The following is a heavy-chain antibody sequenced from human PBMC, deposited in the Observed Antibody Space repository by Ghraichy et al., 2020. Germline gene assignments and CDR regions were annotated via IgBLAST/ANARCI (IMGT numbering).Heavy chain of an antibody. J-gene: IGHJ4*02. CDR1: GGSISSYY. V-gene: IGHV4-59*01. CDR3: ARWSGYSSSWSKSILDY. Sequence: ESLNISCTVSGGSISSYYWSWIRQPPGKGLEWIGYVYYSGSTNYNPSLKSRVTISVDTSKNQFSLKLRYVTAADTAVYYCARWSGYSSSWSKSILDYWGQGALVTVSS. D-gene: IGHD6-13*01. CDR2: VYYSGST.